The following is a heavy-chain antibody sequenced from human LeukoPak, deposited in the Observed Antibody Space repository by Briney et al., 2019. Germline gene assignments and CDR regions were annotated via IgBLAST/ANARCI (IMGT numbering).Heavy chain of an antibody. CDR2: ISSSSSYI. J-gene: IGHJ3*02. CDR1: GFTFSSYS. V-gene: IGHV3-21*01. D-gene: IGHD1-26*01. CDR3: AREQLSPEWGASYYGYAFDI. Sequence: PGGSLRLSCAASGFTFSSYSMNWVRQAPGKGLEWVSSISSSSSYIYYADSVKGRFTISRDNAKNSLYLQMNSLRAEDTAVYYCAREQLSPEWGASYYGYAFDIWGQGTMVTVSS.